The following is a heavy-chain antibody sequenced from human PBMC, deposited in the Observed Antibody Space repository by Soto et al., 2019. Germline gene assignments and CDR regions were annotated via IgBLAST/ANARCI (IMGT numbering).Heavy chain of an antibody. D-gene: IGHD6-13*01. CDR1: GFTFSSYA. CDR2: ISYDGSNK. J-gene: IGHJ4*02. CDR3: ARGSSWYGPNYYFDY. Sequence: SLRLSCAASGFTFSSYAMHWVRQAPGKGLEWVAVISYDGSNKYYADSVKGRFTISRDNSKNTLYLQMNSLRAEDTAVYYCARGSSWYGPNYYFDYWGQGTLVTVSS. V-gene: IGHV3-30-3*01.